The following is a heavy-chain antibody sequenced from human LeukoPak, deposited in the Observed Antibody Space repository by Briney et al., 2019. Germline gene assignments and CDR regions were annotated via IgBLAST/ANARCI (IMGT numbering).Heavy chain of an antibody. J-gene: IGHJ4*02. D-gene: IGHD6-19*01. V-gene: IGHV4-4*02. CDR3: ARSKGIAVAESFDY. Sequence: SETLSLTCAVSGGSISSSNWWSWVRQPPGKGLEWIGEIYHSGSTNYNPSLESRVTISVDKSKNQFSLKLSSVTAADTAVYYCARSKGIAVAESFDYWGQGTLVTVSS. CDR1: GGSISSSNW. CDR2: IYHSGST.